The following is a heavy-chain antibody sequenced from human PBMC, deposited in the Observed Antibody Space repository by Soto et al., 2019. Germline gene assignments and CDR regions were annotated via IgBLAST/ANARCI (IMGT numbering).Heavy chain of an antibody. V-gene: IGHV4-34*01. CDR1: GGSFSGYF. CDR2: INHSGST. D-gene: IGHD6-6*01. Sequence: SETLSLTCAVYGGSFSGYFWSWIRQPPGKGLEWIGEINHSGSTNSNPSLKSRVTISVDTSKNQFSLKLSSVTAADTAGYYCARGGIAARLFDYWGQGTLVTVSS. J-gene: IGHJ4*02. CDR3: ARGGIAARLFDY.